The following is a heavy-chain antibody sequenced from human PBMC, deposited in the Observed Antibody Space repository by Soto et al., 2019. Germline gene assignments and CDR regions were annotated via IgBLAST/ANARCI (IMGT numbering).Heavy chain of an antibody. J-gene: IGHJ3*02. Sequence: EVQLVESGGGLIQPGGSLRLSCAVSEFTVSNNYMTWVRQAAGKGLDWVSVIYRAGTTYYADSVKGRFTISRDNSKNTLFLQMNNLRAEDTAVYYCATGTTPHDAIDIWGQGTMVTVSS. D-gene: IGHD1-1*01. CDR1: EFTVSNNY. CDR2: IYRAGTT. CDR3: ATGTTPHDAIDI. V-gene: IGHV3-53*01.